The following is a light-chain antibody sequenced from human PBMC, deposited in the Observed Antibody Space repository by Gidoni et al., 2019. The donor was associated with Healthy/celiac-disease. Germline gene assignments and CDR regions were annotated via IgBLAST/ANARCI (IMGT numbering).Light chain of an antibody. Sequence: DILVSQSPSSLSASVGDRVTITCQASQDISNYLNWSQQKPGKAPKLLIYDASNLETGVPSRFSGSGAGTDFTFTISSLQPEDIATDYCQQYDNLLPLTFGGGTKVEIK. V-gene: IGKV1-33*01. CDR2: DAS. CDR1: QDISNY. J-gene: IGKJ4*01. CDR3: QQYDNLLPLT.